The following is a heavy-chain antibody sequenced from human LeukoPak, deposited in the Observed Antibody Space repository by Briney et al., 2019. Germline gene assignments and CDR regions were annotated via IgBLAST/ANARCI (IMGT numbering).Heavy chain of an antibody. CDR1: GLTFSSYA. CDR3: AKGPLYYYDSSGYFDY. Sequence: PGGSLRLSCAASGLTFSSYAMSWVRQAPGKGLEWVSAISGSGGSTYYADSVKGRYTISRDNSKNTLYLQMNSLRAEDTAVYYCAKGPLYYYDSSGYFDYWGQGTLVTVSS. CDR2: ISGSGGST. V-gene: IGHV3-23*01. D-gene: IGHD3-22*01. J-gene: IGHJ4*02.